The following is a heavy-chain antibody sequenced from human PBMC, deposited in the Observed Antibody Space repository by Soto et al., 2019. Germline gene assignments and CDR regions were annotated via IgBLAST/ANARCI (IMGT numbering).Heavy chain of an antibody. V-gene: IGHV1-18*01. CDR1: GYTFTSCG. CDR3: ARVYCSSNSCNYFDY. Sequence: GASVKVACKASGYTFTSCGMRWVRQAPGQGLEWMGWISAYNGNTNYAQKLQGRVTMTTDTSTSTAYMELRSLRSDDTAVYYCARVYCSSNSCNYFDYWGQGTLVTVSS. D-gene: IGHD2-2*01. J-gene: IGHJ4*02. CDR2: ISAYNGNT.